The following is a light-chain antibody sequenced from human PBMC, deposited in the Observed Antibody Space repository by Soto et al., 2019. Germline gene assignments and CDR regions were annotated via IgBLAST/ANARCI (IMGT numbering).Light chain of an antibody. V-gene: IGKV3-15*01. CDR1: QSVSSN. CDR3: QQYNNWPRT. J-gene: IGKJ1*01. CDR2: GAS. Sequence: EIVMTQSPATLPXSXGXXXTXXXRASQSVSSNLAWYQQKPGQAPRLLIYGASTRATGIPARFSGSGSGTEFTLTISSLQSEDFAVYYCQQYNNWPRTFGQGTKVDIK.